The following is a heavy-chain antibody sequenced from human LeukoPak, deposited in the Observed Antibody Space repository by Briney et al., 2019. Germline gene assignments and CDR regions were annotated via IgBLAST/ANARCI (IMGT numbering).Heavy chain of an antibody. D-gene: IGHD6-13*01. CDR3: AKDRYSRSWYSWFDP. CDR1: GFTFDDYA. Sequence: PGGSLRLSCAASGFTFDDYAMHWVRQAPGKGLEWVSGINWNSGSIFYADSVKGRFTISRDNAKNSLYLQMNGLRAEDTALYYCAKDRYSRSWYSWFDPWGQGTLVTVSS. V-gene: IGHV3-9*01. J-gene: IGHJ5*02. CDR2: INWNSGSI.